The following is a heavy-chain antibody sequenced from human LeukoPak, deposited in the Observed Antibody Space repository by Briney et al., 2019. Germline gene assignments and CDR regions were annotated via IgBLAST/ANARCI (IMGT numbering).Heavy chain of an antibody. D-gene: IGHD3-10*01. J-gene: IGHJ4*02. CDR1: GGSISSYN. CDR2: IYSSGST. V-gene: IGHV4-4*07. CDR3: ARESGYYGSGSGIDY. Sequence: KPPETLSLTCTVSGGSISSYNGSWIRQPAGKGLEWIGRIYSSGSTNYNPSLKSRVTMSVDTSKSQFSLKLSFVAAAHTAVYYCARESGYYGSGSGIDYWGQGTLVTVSS.